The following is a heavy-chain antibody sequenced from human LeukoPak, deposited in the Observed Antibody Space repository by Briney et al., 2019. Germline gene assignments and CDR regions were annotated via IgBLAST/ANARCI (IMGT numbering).Heavy chain of an antibody. Sequence: QSGRSLRLSCAASGFTFSSYGMHWVRQAPGKGLEWVAVIWYDGSNKYYADSVKGRFTISRDNAKNTLYLQMNSLRAEDTAVYYCARGRYDFWSGSVDAFDIWGQGTMVTVSS. CDR2: IWYDGSNK. J-gene: IGHJ3*02. V-gene: IGHV3-33*01. CDR3: ARGRYDFWSGSVDAFDI. D-gene: IGHD3-3*01. CDR1: GFTFSSYG.